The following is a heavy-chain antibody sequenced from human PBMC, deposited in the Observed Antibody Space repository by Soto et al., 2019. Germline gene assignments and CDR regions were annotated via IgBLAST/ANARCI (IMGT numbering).Heavy chain of an antibody. J-gene: IGHJ6*02. D-gene: IGHD2-8*01. CDR2: ISVHTGNT. CDR3: ARERCTTDRCYTHHFDV. CDR1: GYTFTSYG. Sequence: QVQLGQSGGEVTKPGASVKVSCKSSGYTFTSYGVSWVRQAPGQGREWLGWISVHTGNTKQAEKFQDRVTLTTEASTSTAYMEVRSLRSDDTAVYYCARERCTTDRCYTHHFDVWGQGTTVTVSS. V-gene: IGHV1-18*04.